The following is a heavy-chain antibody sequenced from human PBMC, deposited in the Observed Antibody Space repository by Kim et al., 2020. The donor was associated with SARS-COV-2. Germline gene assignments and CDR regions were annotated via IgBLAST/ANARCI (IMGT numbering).Heavy chain of an antibody. CDR2: IYYSGST. Sequence: SETLSLTCTVSGGSISSSSYYWGWIRQPPGKGLEWIGSIYYSGSTYYNPSLKSRVTISVDTSKNQFSLKLSSVTAADTAVYYCARHQQWLLPFFDYWGQGTLVTVSS. D-gene: IGHD6-19*01. J-gene: IGHJ4*02. V-gene: IGHV4-39*01. CDR1: GGSISSSSYY. CDR3: ARHQQWLLPFFDY.